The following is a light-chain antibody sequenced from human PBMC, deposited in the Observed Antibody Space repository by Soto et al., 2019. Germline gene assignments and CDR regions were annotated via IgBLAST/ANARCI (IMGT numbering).Light chain of an antibody. CDR2: GNS. CDR3: QSYDSSLRGV. CDR1: SSNIGAGYD. Sequence: QSVLTQPPSVSGAPGQRVTISCTGSSSNIGAGYDVHWYQQLPGTAPKLLIYGNSNRPSGVPDRFSGSKSGTSASLAITELQAEDEADYYCQSYDSSLRGVFGTGTKVTVL. V-gene: IGLV1-40*01. J-gene: IGLJ1*01.